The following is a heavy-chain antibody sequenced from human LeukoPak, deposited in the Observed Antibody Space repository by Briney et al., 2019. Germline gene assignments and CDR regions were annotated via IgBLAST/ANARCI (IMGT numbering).Heavy chain of an antibody. CDR2: VSWNNSSI. CDR1: GFTFDDYA. V-gene: IGHV3-9*01. Sequence: GGSLRLSCAASGFTFDDYAMHWVRQAPGKGLEWVSGVSWNNSSIGYADSVKGRFTISRDNAKNSLYLQMNSLRAEDTALYYCAKDRSYSSSFLDYWGQGTLVTVSS. CDR3: AKDRSYSSSFLDY. D-gene: IGHD6-6*01. J-gene: IGHJ4*02.